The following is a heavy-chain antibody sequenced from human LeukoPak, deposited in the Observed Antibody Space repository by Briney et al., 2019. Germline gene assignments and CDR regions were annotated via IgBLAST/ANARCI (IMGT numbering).Heavy chain of an antibody. V-gene: IGHV4-30-4*01. CDR2: IYYSGST. Sequence: SQTLSLTCTVSGRSISSGDYYWSWIRQPPGKGLEWIGYIYYSGSTYYNPSLKSRVTISVDTSTTRFSLKLRSVTAADTVVYYCARDPDGYWGQGTLVTVSS. CDR3: ARDPDGY. D-gene: IGHD1-14*01. CDR1: GRSISSGDYY. J-gene: IGHJ4*02.